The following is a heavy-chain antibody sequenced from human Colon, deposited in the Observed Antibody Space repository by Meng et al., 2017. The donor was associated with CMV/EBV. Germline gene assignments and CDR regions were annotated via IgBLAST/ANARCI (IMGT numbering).Heavy chain of an antibody. J-gene: IGHJ5*02. V-gene: IGHV4-59*01. D-gene: IGHD2-2*01. CDR3: ARSCSSTTCRLDR. CDR1: GGSISTYF. CDR2: IYYNGDT. Sequence: SETLSLTCSISGGSISTYFWNWIRQPPGKGLEWLGSIYYNGDTYYNPSLKSCVTISLDTSNNQFSLQLTSVTAADAAMYYCARSCSSTTCRLDRWGQGALVTVSS.